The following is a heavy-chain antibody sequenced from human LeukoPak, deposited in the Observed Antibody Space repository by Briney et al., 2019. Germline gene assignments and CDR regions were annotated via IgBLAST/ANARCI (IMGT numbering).Heavy chain of an antibody. J-gene: IGHJ3*02. V-gene: IGHV1-18*01. Sequence: ASVKVSCKASGYTFTSYGISWVRQAPGQGLEWMGWISAYNGNTNYAQKLQGRVTMTTDTSTSTAYMELRSLRSDDTAVYYCARENSYDFSIYALDIWGQGTMVTVSS. D-gene: IGHD3-3*01. CDR2: ISAYNGNT. CDR3: ARENSYDFSIYALDI. CDR1: GYTFTSYG.